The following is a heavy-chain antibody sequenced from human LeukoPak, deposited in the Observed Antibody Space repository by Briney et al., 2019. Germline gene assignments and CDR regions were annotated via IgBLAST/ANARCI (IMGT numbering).Heavy chain of an antibody. CDR3: ARDIGRFGELSPIDY. Sequence: QPGRSLRLSSAASGFTFSSYAMHWVRQAPGKGLEWVAIISYDGGNKYYADSVKGRFTISRDNSKNTLYLQMNSLRAEDTAVYYCARDIGRFGELSPIDYWGQGTLVTVSS. D-gene: IGHD3-10*01. CDR2: ISYDGGNK. CDR1: GFTFSSYA. J-gene: IGHJ4*02. V-gene: IGHV3-30-3*01.